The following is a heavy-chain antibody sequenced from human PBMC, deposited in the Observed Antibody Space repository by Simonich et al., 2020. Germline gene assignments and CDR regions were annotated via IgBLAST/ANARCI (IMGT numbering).Heavy chain of an antibody. V-gene: IGHV1-18*01. CDR1: GYTFTSYG. CDR3: ARASRGTWWYYYFDY. CDR2: ISAYNGNT. D-gene: IGHD2-15*01. J-gene: IGHJ4*02. Sequence: QVQLVQSGAEVKKPGASVKVSCKASGYTFTSYGISGVRQAPGQGLEWMGWISAYNGNTNYAQKLQGRVTMTTGTSTSTAYMELRSLRSDDTAVYYCARASRGTWWYYYFDYWGQGTLVTVSS.